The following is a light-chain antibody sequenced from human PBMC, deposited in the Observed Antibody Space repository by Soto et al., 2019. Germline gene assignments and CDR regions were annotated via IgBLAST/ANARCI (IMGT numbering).Light chain of an antibody. V-gene: IGKV1-5*03. CDR1: QTISSW. J-gene: IGKJ1*01. CDR3: QHYNSYSEA. Sequence: DIQMTQSPATLSVSAGDRATLTCRASQTISSWLAWYQQKPGKAPKLLIYKASTLKSGVPSRFSGSGSGTEFTLTISSLQPDDFATYYCQHYNSYSEAFGEGTKVDIK. CDR2: KAS.